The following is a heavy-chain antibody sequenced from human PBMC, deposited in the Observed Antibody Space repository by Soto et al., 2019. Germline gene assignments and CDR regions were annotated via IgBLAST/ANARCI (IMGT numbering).Heavy chain of an antibody. CDR2: ISYDGSNK. CDR3: AKDSVTTGGYYGMDV. J-gene: IGHJ6*02. Sequence: GGSLRLSCAASGFTFSGYGMHWVRQAPGKGLEWVAVISYDGSNKYYADSVKGRFTISRDNSKNTLYLQMNSLRAEDTAVYYCAKDSVTTGGYYGMDVWGQGTTVTVSS. CDR1: GFTFSGYG. V-gene: IGHV3-30*18. D-gene: IGHD4-17*01.